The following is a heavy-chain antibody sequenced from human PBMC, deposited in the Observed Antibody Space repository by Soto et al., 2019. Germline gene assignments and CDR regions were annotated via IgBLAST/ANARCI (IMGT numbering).Heavy chain of an antibody. CDR2: IDPSDSYT. Sequence: GESLKISCKGSGYSFTSYSISWVRQMPGKGLEWMGKIDPSDSYTNYSPSFQGHVTISADKSINTAYLQWSSLKASDTAMYYCARRIAVDVAGFDYWGQGTLITVSS. CDR3: ARRIAVDVAGFDY. V-gene: IGHV5-10-1*01. CDR1: GYSFTSYS. J-gene: IGHJ4*02. D-gene: IGHD6-19*01.